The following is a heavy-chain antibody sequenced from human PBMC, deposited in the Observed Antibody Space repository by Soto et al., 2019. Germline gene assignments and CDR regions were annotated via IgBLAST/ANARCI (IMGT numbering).Heavy chain of an antibody. CDR3: AHSGSYLGLAYYFDY. V-gene: IGHV4-4*02. CDR1: GGSISSSNW. D-gene: IGHD1-26*01. J-gene: IGHJ4*02. Sequence: QVQLQESGPGLVKPSGTLSLTCAVSGGSISSSNWWSWVRQPPGKGLEWIGEIYHSGSTNYNPSLKSRVIISVDKSKNQFSLKLSSVTAADTAVYYCAHSGSYLGLAYYFDYWGQGTLVTVSS. CDR2: IYHSGST.